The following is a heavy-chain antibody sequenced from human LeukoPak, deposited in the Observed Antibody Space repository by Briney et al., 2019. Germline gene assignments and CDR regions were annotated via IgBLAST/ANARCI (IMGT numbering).Heavy chain of an antibody. CDR3: ARDVEMATMGFAFDY. J-gene: IGHJ4*02. Sequence: TPGGSLRLSCAASGFTFSDYYMSWIRQAPGKGLEWVSSISSSSSYIYYADSVKGRFTISRDNAKNSLYLQMNSRRAEDTAVYYCARDVEMATMGFAFDYWGQGTLVTVSS. CDR2: ISSSSSYI. D-gene: IGHD5-24*01. V-gene: IGHV3-11*06. CDR1: GFTFSDYY.